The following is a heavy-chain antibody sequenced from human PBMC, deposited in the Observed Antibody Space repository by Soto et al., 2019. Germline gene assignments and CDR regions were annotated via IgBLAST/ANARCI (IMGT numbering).Heavy chain of an antibody. Sequence: QLQLQESGPGLVKPSEILSLTCTVSGGSISSSSYYWGWIRQPPGKGLEWIGSIYYSGSTYYNPSLKSRVTISVDTSKNQFSLKLSSVTAADTAVYYCARHGADYDILTGYQEYYFDYWGQGTLVTVSS. D-gene: IGHD3-9*01. CDR3: ARHGADYDILTGYQEYYFDY. V-gene: IGHV4-39*01. CDR1: GGSISSSSYY. CDR2: IYYSGST. J-gene: IGHJ4*02.